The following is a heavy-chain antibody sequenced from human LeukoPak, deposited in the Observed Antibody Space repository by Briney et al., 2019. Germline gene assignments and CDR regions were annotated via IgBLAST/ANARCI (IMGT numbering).Heavy chain of an antibody. V-gene: IGHV1-8*01. CDR3: ARGPEFWSSYYIYYYYYGMDV. Sequence: GASVKVSCKASGYTFTSYDINWVRQATGQGLEWMGWMNPNSGNTGYAQKFQGRVTMTRNTSISTAYMELSSLRSEDTAVYYCARGPEFWSSYYIYYYYYGMDVWGQGTTVTVSS. CDR2: MNPNSGNT. CDR1: GYTFTSYD. J-gene: IGHJ6*02. D-gene: IGHD3-3*01.